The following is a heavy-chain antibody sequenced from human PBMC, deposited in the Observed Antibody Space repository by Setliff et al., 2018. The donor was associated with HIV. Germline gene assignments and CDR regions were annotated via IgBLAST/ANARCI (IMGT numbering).Heavy chain of an antibody. V-gene: IGHV4-39*07. CDR3: ARDSTTSLDY. CDR1: GGSIRSSGFH. CDR2: ISFSGNT. Sequence: ETLSLTCAVPGGSIRSSGFHWGWIRQPPGRGLEWIASISFSGNTYYNPSLKNRVTISVDTSKNQFSLKLSSVTAADTAVYYCARDSTTSLDYWGQGTLVTVSS. J-gene: IGHJ4*02. D-gene: IGHD1-1*01.